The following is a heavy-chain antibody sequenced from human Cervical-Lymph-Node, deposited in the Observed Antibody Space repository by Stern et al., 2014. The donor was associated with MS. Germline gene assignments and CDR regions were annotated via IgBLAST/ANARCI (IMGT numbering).Heavy chain of an antibody. V-gene: IGHV2-26*01. CDR2: IFSNDEK. Sequence: ESGPVLLKPTETLTLTCTVSGFSLTNTRMGVTWIRQPPGKALEWLAHIFSNDEKSHSTSLRSRLTISEDTSKSQVVLTMTNMDPVDSATYYCARIQSYYYYTMDVWGQGTTVTVSS. CDR3: ARIQSYYYYTMDV. J-gene: IGHJ6*02. CDR1: GFSLTNTRMG.